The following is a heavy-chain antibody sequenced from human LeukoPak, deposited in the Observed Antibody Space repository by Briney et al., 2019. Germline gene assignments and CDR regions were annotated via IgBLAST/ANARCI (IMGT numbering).Heavy chain of an antibody. J-gene: IGHJ4*02. D-gene: IGHD2-2*01. V-gene: IGHV1-18*01. CDR3: ARDRCSSTSCYEGGFDY. CDR2: ISAYNGNT. CDR1: GYTFTSYG. Sequence: GASVKVSCKASGYTFTSYGISWVRQAPGQGLEWMGWISAYNGNTNYAQKLQGRVTMTTDTSTSTAYMELSSLRSEDTAVYYCARDRCSSTSCYEGGFDYWGQGTLVTVSS.